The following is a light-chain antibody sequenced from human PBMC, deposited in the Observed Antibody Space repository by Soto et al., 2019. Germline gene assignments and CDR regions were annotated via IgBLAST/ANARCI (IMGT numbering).Light chain of an antibody. J-gene: IGKJ4*01. CDR1: QSISIY. CDR2: DAS. V-gene: IGKV3-11*01. Sequence: EIVLTQSPATLSLSPGERATLSCRASQSISIYLAWYQHKPGQAPRLLIYDASNRATGIPARFSGSGSGTDFTLTISSLEPEDCAVYYCQQRSDWPLTFGGGTKVEIK. CDR3: QQRSDWPLT.